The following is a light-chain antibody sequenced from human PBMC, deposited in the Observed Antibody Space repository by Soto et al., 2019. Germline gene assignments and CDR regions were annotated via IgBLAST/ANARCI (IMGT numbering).Light chain of an antibody. V-gene: IGKV1-39*01. CDR3: QQTYTTPLS. CDR2: TTS. CDR1: QSISSY. Sequence: DIQMTQYPSSPSASEGDRVTITCRTSQSISSYLSWYQQSPGKAPKLLIYTTSSLQSGVPSRFSGSGSGTDFTLTISSLQPEDSATYYCQQTYTTPLSFGGGTKV. J-gene: IGKJ4*01.